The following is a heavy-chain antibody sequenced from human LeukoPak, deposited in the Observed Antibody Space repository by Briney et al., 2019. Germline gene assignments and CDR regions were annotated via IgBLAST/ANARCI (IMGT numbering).Heavy chain of an antibody. D-gene: IGHD3-10*01. CDR3: ARALYGSGTPGYYYMDV. CDR2: ISAYNGAT. J-gene: IGHJ6*03. CDR1: GYSFTSHG. V-gene: IGHV1-18*01. Sequence: ASVKVSCKASGYSFTSHGISWVRQAPGQGLVWMGWISAYNGATTYPQTFQGRVTLTTDTSTSTVYMEMRSLRSDDTAVYYCARALYGSGTPGYYYMDVWGKGTTVTVSS.